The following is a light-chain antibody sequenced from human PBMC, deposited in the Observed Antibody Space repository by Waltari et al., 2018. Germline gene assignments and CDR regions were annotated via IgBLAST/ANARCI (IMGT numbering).Light chain of an antibody. CDR2: YDS. Sequence: SYALTQPPSVSVAPGTTARITCGGDKIGSYSVNWYQQKPGQAPVLVIFYDSDRPLGIPERFSGSNSGNTATLTISSVEAGDEAKYYCHVWHPDMDPGVFGPGTEVSV. J-gene: IGLJ1*01. V-gene: IGLV3-21*04. CDR3: HVWHPDMDPGV. CDR1: KIGSYS.